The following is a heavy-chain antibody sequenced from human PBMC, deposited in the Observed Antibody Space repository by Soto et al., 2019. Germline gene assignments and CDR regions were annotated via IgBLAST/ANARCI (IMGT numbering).Heavy chain of an antibody. CDR2: ISGGGDGT. V-gene: IGHV3-23*01. D-gene: IGHD2-21*02. CDR3: AKKGLGSLTTYCNSGDCHYDFDI. CDR1: GFTFSNYA. J-gene: IGHJ3*02. Sequence: EVQLLESGGGLVQPGGSLRLSCAASGFTFSNYAMTWVRQAPGKGLEWVSTISGGGDGTFYADSVKGRFTISRDNSRNTVYLQMNSLTAEDTAVYYYAKKGLGSLTTYCNSGDCHYDFDIWGQGTMVTVSS.